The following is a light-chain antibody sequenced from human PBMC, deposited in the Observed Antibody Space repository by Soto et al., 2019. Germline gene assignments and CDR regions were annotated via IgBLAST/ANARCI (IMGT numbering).Light chain of an antibody. CDR3: QTYNSAPTWT. V-gene: IGKV1-27*01. CDR1: QGISNY. Sequence: DIQMTQSPSSLSASVGDRVTITCRASQGISNYLAWYQQKPGKGPKLLIYAASTLQSGVPSRFSGSGSGTDFTLTSSSLQPEDVATYYCQTYNSAPTWTFGHGTKVEIK. J-gene: IGKJ1*01. CDR2: AAS.